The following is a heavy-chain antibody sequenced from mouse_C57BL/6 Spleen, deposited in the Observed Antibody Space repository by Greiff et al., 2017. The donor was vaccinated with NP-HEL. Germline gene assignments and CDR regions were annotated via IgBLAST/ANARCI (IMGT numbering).Heavy chain of an antibody. CDR1: GFNIKDYY. J-gene: IGHJ1*03. V-gene: IGHV14-2*01. CDR3: ARCPSSYWYFDV. Sequence: EVQLQQSGAELVKPGASVKLSCTASGFNIKDYYMHWVKQRTEQGLEWIGRIGTEDGETKYAAKFQGQATITADTSSNTAYLQLSRLTSEDTAVYYCARCPSSYWYFDVWGTGTTVTVSS. CDR2: IGTEDGET. D-gene: IGHD1-1*01.